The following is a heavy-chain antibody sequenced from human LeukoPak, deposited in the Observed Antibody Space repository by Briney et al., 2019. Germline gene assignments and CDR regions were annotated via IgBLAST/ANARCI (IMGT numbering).Heavy chain of an antibody. CDR2: INPNSGGT. V-gene: IGHV1-2*02. Sequence: ASVKVSCKASGYTFTGYYMLWVGQAPGRGVEGMGWINPNSGGTNYAQMFQGRVTMTRETSISTAYMELSRLRSDDTAVYYCARVYHNCGGDCYPYFDYWGEGTLVTVSS. J-gene: IGHJ4*02. CDR3: ARVYHNCGGDCYPYFDY. CDR1: GYTFTGYY. D-gene: IGHD2-21*01.